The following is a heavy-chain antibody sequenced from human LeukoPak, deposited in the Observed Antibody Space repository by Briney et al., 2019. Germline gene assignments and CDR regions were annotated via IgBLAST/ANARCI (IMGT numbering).Heavy chain of an antibody. CDR2: IKQDGSET. V-gene: IGHV3-7*01. J-gene: IGHJ4*02. CDR1: RFTLSNYW. Sequence: GGSLRLSCAASRFTLSNYWMSWVRQAAGKGLEWVANIKQDGSETYYVDSVKGRFTISRDNAKNSLSLQMSSLRAEDTAVYYCARQRGSGCLDYWGQGTLVTVSS. CDR3: ARQRGSGCLDY. D-gene: IGHD6-19*01.